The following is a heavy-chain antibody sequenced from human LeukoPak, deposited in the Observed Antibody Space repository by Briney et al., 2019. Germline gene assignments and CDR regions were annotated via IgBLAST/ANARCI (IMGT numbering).Heavy chain of an antibody. CDR2: IYHSGSA. CDR1: GGSISSYS. CDR3: ARADTAMAYIDY. J-gene: IGHJ4*02. Sequence: TLSLTCTVSGGSISSYSWSWIRQPPGKGLEWIGYIYHSGSAYYNPSLKSRVTISVDRSKNQFSLKLSSVTAADTAVYYCARADTAMAYIDYWGQGTLVTVSS. D-gene: IGHD5-18*01. V-gene: IGHV4-30-2*01.